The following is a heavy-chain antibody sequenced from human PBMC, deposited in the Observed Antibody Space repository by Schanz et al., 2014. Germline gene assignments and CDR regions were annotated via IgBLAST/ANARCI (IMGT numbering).Heavy chain of an antibody. V-gene: IGHV3-23*01. Sequence: EVHLLESGGGLVPPGGSLRLSCAASGFNFSDYAMCWVRQAPGKGLEWVSAIGGGGGTTYYTDSVKGRFTISRDNSKSTLYLQMNSLRAEDTAVYYCAKDGPGGSGSYSADGGMDVWGQGTTVTVSS. CDR3: AKDGPGGSGSYSADGGMDV. J-gene: IGHJ6*02. CDR2: IGGGGGTT. D-gene: IGHD3-10*01. CDR1: GFNFSDYA.